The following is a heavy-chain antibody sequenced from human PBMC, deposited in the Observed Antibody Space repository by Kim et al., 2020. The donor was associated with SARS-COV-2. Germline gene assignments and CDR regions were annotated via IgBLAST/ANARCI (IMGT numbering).Heavy chain of an antibody. CDR1: GYTFTSYA. CDR2: INTNTGNP. Sequence: ASVKVSCKASGYTFTSYAMNWVRQAPGQGLEWMGWINTNTGNPTYAQGFTGRFVFSLDTSVSTAYLQISSLKAEDTAVYYCARDSVEVASYNWFDPWGQGTLVTVSS. D-gene: IGHD5-12*01. J-gene: IGHJ5*02. V-gene: IGHV7-4-1*02. CDR3: ARDSVEVASYNWFDP.